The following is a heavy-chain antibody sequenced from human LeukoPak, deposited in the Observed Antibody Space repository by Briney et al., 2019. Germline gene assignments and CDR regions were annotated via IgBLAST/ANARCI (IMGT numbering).Heavy chain of an antibody. D-gene: IGHD5/OR15-5a*01. Sequence: PGGSLTLSCAASGFTFDDYGMSWVRQAPGKGLEWVSGINWNGGSTGYADSVKGRFTISRDNAKNSVYLQINTPSAADTTLYYCAKDTSTYAEYFQHWGTGTLVTVST. CDR2: INWNGGST. V-gene: IGHV3-20*04. J-gene: IGHJ1*01. CDR3: AKDTSTYAEYFQH. CDR1: GFTFDDYG.